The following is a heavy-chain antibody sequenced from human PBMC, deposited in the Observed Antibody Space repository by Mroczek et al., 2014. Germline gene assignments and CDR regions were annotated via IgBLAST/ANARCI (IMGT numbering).Heavy chain of an antibody. V-gene: IGHV5-51*03. Sequence: VQLVQSGAEVKKPGESLKISCKGSGYSFTSYWIGWVRQMPGKGLEWMGIIYPGDSDTRYSPSFQGQVTISADKSISTAYLQWSSLKASDTAMYYCASGPREDTEWXLAFDYWGQGTLVTVSS. D-gene: IGHD1-26*01. CDR2: IYPGDSDT. CDR1: GYSFTSYW. J-gene: IGHJ4*02. CDR3: ASGPREDTEWXLAFDY.